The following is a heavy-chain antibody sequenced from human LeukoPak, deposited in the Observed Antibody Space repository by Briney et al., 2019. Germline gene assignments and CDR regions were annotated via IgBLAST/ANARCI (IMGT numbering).Heavy chain of an antibody. V-gene: IGHV4-4*07. CDR1: GGSISSYY. CDR3: ARYPLHITETVLEYFDF. Sequence: PSETLSLTCTVSGGSISSYYWSWIPQPAAKGLEWIGRIYPSGGTDYNPSLKSWVTMSVDTSKNQFSLKLTSVTAASTAVYYCARYPLHITETVLEYFDFWGQGTLVTVSS. CDR2: IYPSGGT. D-gene: IGHD1-20*01. J-gene: IGHJ4*02.